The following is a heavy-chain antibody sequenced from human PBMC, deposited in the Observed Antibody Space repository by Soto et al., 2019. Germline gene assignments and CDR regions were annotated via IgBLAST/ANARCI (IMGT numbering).Heavy chain of an antibody. Sequence: QLQLVESGGGVVQPGGSLRLSCAASGFSFSDYGMHWVRQAPGKGLEGVAVISHYETKKYFEDSVKGRFTISRDNSKNTVYLHLDRLRVEGTAVYYCAKDWVGGSNRYQLDKWGQGTLVIVSP. V-gene: IGHV3-30*18. CDR3: AKDWVGGSNRYQLDK. D-gene: IGHD2-2*01. J-gene: IGHJ4*02. CDR1: GFSFSDYG. CDR2: ISHYETKK.